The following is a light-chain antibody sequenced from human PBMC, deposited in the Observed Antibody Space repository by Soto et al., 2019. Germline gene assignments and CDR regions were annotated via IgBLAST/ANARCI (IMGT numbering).Light chain of an antibody. V-gene: IGKV3-20*01. CDR1: QTVRNNY. CDR2: DAS. J-gene: IGKJ1*01. Sequence: VLTQSPGAVSLSPGERATLSCRASQTVRNNYLAWYQQKPGQAPRLLIYDASSRATGIPDRFSGGGSGTDFTLTISRLEPEDFAVYYCQQYGSSRGTFGQGTKVDIK. CDR3: QQYGSSRGT.